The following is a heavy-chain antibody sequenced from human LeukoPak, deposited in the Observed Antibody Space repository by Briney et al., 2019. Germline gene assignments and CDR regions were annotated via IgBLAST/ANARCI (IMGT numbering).Heavy chain of an antibody. D-gene: IGHD3-3*01. J-gene: IGHJ4*02. CDR1: GFTFSSYA. CDR3: ASLTIFGVVINDY. CDR2: ISYGGSNK. Sequence: GGSLRLSCAASGFTFSSYAMHWVRQAPGKGLEWVAVISYGGSNKYYADSVKGRFTISRDNSKNTLYLQMNSLRAEDTAVYYCASLTIFGVVINDYWGQGTLVTVSS. V-gene: IGHV3-30*04.